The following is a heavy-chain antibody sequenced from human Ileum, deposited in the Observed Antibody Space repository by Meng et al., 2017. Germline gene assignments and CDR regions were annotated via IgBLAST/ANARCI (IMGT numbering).Heavy chain of an antibody. J-gene: IGHJ5*02. CDR2: TNHSGST. V-gene: IGHV4-34*01. CDR3: ARAGAWFDP. CDR1: GWSFNCYY. Sequence: QVRLRRWDVELLGPSGTFSFPAAGYGWSFNCYYWGWNRPPQGHGREWVRETNHSGSTNYHPSLKRRVTISVDTSKTHFSVQLSSVTDADTAVYYCARAGAWFDPWGQGTLVTVSS.